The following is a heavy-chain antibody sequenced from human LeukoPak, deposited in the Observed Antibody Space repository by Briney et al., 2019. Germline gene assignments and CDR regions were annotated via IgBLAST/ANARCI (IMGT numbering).Heavy chain of an antibody. D-gene: IGHD3-16*01. CDR2: TYYRSKWYN. J-gene: IGHJ4*02. CDR3: AREDLGAAYFDF. Sequence: SQTLSLTCAISGDSVSTNNVAWNWVRQSPSRGLEWLGRTYYRSKWYNDYAVSVKSRITVNPDTSKNQFSLQLNSVTPDDTAIYYCAREDLGAAYFDFWGQGTLVTVSS. V-gene: IGHV6-1*01. CDR1: GDSVSTNNVA.